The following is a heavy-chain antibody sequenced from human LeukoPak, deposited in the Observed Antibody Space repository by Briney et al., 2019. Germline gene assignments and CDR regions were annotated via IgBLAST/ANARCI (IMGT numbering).Heavy chain of an antibody. D-gene: IGHD3-10*01. J-gene: IGHJ4*02. V-gene: IGHV4-61*02. CDR2: IYTSGST. Sequence: SETLSLTCTVSGGSISSGSYYWSWIRQPAGKGLEWIGRIYTSGSTNYNPSLKSRVAISEDTSKNQFSLKLSSVTAADTAVYYCARPAYGSGSYSGFDYWGQGTLVTVSS. CDR3: ARPAYGSGSYSGFDY. CDR1: GGSISSGSYY.